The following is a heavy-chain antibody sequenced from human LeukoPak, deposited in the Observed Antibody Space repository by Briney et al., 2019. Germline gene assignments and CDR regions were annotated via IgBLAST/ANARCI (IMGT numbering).Heavy chain of an antibody. CDR1: GFTFRSFE. D-gene: IGHD5-24*01. Sequence: GGSLRLSCVGSGFTFRSFEMSWVRQAPGKGLEWVSFISSSGSTIYYADSVKGRFTISRDNAKNSLYLQMNSLRAEDTAVYYCARGRDGYNGKGGFDYWGQGTLVTVSS. CDR3: ARGRDGYNGKGGFDY. J-gene: IGHJ4*02. V-gene: IGHV3-48*03. CDR2: ISSSGSTI.